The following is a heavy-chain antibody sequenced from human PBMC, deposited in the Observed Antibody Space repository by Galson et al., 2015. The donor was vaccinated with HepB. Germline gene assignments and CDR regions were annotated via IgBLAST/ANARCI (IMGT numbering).Heavy chain of an antibody. CDR2: VCYDGSNT. CDR1: GFTFESYG. D-gene: IGHD6-13*01. V-gene: IGHV3-33*06. J-gene: IGHJ6*04. CDR3: AKEVASSSSWFQRFYHNEMDV. Sequence: SLRLSCAASGFTFESYGMHWVRQAPGKGLEWVAVVCYDGSNTYYGESVKGRFTISRDNSKNTLYLQMNSLRAEDTAVYSCAKEVASSSSWFQRFYHNEMDVWGKGIALTVSS.